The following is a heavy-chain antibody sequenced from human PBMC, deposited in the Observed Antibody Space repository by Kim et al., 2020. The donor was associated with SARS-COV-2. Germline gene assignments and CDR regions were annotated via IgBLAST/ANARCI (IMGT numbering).Heavy chain of an antibody. D-gene: IGHD4-17*01. CDR2: VYYTGST. V-gene: IGHV4-39*01. CDR3: ARHFRGTSLRFLGLFQFDY. J-gene: IGHJ4*02. CDR1: GASISSSGYY. Sequence: SDTLSLTCTVSGASISSSGYYWGWIRQPPGKGLEWIGSVYYTGSTYYNPSLKSRSTISVDTSKNQFSLKLSSVTAADTAVYYCARHFRGTSLRFLGLFQFDYWGQGTLVTVAS.